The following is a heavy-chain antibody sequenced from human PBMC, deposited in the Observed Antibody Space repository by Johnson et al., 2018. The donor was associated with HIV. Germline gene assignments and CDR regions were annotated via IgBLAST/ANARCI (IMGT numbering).Heavy chain of an antibody. CDR2: IRYDGSNK. Sequence: VQLVESGGGVVQPGGSLRLSCAASGFTFSSYGMHWVRQAPGKGLEWVAFIRYDGSNKFYADSVKGRFTIYRDNSRNTLDLQMSSLRPADTAVYYCVKEGTTVTTFLVYHIWGQGTRVTVSS. CDR3: VKEGTTVTTFLVYHI. CDR1: GFTFSSYG. D-gene: IGHD4-17*01. J-gene: IGHJ3*02. V-gene: IGHV3-30*02.